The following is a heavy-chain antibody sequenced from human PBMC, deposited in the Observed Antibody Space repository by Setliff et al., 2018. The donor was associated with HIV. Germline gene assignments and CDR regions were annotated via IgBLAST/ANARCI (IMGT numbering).Heavy chain of an antibody. D-gene: IGHD1-7*01. Sequence: PVGSLSLSCAASGFSFSSYSMNWVRQAPGKGLEWVASISASSAYLQYGDSVKGRFTISRDNAKNSLYLQMNSLRAEDTAVYFCAKVDLELHGKFHYMDVWGKGTTVTVSS. J-gene: IGHJ6*03. CDR1: GFSFSSYS. CDR2: ISASSAYL. CDR3: AKVDLELHGKFHYMDV. V-gene: IGHV3-21*06.